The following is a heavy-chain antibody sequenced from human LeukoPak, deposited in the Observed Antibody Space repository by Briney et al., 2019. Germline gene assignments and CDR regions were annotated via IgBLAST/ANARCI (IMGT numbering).Heavy chain of an antibody. D-gene: IGHD1-14*01. CDR2: INPSVGDT. CDR3: ARGVMNNLRFDY. J-gene: IGHJ4*02. V-gene: IGHV1-46*01. CDR1: GYTFTRYY. Sequence: ASLKVSCKASGYTFTRYYMHWVRQAPGHGLEWMGIINPSVGDTSYAQKFQGRLTMTRDTSTNTVYMEPPRLRSEDTAVYYCARGVMNNLRFDYWGQGTLVTVSS.